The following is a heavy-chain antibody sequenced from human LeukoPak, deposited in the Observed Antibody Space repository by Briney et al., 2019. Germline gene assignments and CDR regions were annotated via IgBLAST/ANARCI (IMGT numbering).Heavy chain of an antibody. CDR1: GFTFDDYA. V-gene: IGHV3-9*01. J-gene: IGHJ4*02. CDR2: ISWNSGSI. CDR3: AKDIKAFDSSGYYYYFDY. Sequence: PGGSLRLSCAASGFTFDDYAMHWVRQAPGEGLEWVSGISWNSGSIGYADSVKGRFTISRDNAKNSLYLQMNSLRAEDTALYYCAKDIKAFDSSGYYYYFDYWGQGTLVTVSS. D-gene: IGHD3-22*01.